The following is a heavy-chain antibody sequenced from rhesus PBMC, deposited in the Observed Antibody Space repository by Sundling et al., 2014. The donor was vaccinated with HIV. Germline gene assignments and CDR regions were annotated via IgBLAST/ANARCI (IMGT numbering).Heavy chain of an antibody. CDR2: ITIDNGYT. CDR3: VAGLCSGIFGDY. J-gene: IGHJ4*01. D-gene: IGHD6-25*01. V-gene: IGHV1-197*01. CDR1: EYTFFRLL. Sequence: QVQLVQSGADGKKPGSSVKVSLKASEYTFFRLLYEKNAPGQGLEWIELITIDNGYTGFPQMFQVRVTLTRDTSMNTAYVGLSALRSEDMAVYHCVAGLCSGIFGDYWGQGVLVTVSS.